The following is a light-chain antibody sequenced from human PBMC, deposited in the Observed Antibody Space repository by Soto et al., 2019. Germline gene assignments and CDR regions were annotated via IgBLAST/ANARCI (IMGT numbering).Light chain of an antibody. Sequence: EIVLSQSEGTLSLSPGERATLSCRASQSVGECLVWYQQKPGQAPRLLIYRASTRATGIPDRFSGSGSGTDFTLTISRLEPEDFAVYYCQQFGGSPMTFGLGTEMERK. CDR3: QQFGGSPMT. CDR1: QSVGEC. J-gene: IGKJ1*01. CDR2: RAS. V-gene: IGKV3-20*01.